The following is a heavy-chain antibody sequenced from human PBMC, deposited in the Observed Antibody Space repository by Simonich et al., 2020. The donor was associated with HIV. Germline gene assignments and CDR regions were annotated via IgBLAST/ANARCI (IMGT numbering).Heavy chain of an antibody. CDR2: ISAHNGKT. D-gene: IGHD5-12*01. CDR1: GYTFTSFG. J-gene: IGHJ5*02. V-gene: IGHV1-18*01. CDR3: ARGTYSGYDWNWFDP. Sequence: QVQLVQSGPEVKKPGASVKVSCKASGYTFTSFGITWVRQAPGQGLEWMGWISAHNGKTNYAQKLQGRVTMTTDTSTSTAYMELRSLRSDDTAVYYCARGTYSGYDWNWFDPWGQGTLVTVSS.